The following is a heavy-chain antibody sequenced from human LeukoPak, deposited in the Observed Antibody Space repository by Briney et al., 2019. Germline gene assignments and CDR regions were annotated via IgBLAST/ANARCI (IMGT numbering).Heavy chain of an antibody. J-gene: IGHJ4*02. D-gene: IGHD2-2*01. CDR2: VLIGSKLT. CDR3: VKRPASSDVYFEE. Sequence: GGSLRLSCAASGFTFSNYAMSWVRQAPGKGLEWVSSVLIGSKLTYHADSVKGRFIVSRDDSKSTLYLQMHSLRAEDTAVYYCVKRPASSDVYFEEWGRGTLVTVSS. V-gene: IGHV3-23*05. CDR1: GFTFSNYA.